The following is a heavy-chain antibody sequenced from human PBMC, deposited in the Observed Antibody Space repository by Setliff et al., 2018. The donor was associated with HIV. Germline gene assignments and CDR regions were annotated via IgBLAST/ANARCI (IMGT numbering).Heavy chain of an antibody. CDR1: GFSLNTVGMC. J-gene: IGHJ4*02. V-gene: IGHV2-70*12. CDR3: AHSPEFYSSIV. Sequence: SGPTLVNPTQTLTLTCTFSGFSLNTVGMCVSWIRQPPGKALEWLARIDWDDDKYYITSLKTRLTITKDTSKNQVVLTMTNMDPVDTATYYCAHSPEFYSSIVWGQGTLVTVSS. CDR2: IDWDDDK. D-gene: IGHD2-15*01.